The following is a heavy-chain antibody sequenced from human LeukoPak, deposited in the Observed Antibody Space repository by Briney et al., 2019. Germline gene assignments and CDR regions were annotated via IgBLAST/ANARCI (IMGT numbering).Heavy chain of an antibody. CDR2: IWYDGSNK. CDR3: ARDGNGYYDSSGSPDY. J-gene: IGHJ4*02. D-gene: IGHD3-22*01. CDR1: GFTFSSYG. Sequence: GGSLRLSCAASGFTFSSYGMHWVRQAPGKGLEWVAVIWYDGSNKYYADSVKGRFTISRDNSKNTLYLQMNSLRAEDTAVYYCARDGNGYYDSSGSPDYWGQGPLVTVSS. V-gene: IGHV3-33*01.